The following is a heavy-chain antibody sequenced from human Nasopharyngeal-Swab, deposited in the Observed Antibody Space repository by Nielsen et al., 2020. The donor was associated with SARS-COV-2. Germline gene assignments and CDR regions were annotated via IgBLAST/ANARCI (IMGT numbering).Heavy chain of an antibody. CDR3: AREKGAGTYQGFDY. Sequence: SETLSLTCAVSGGSISTNNWWTWVRQPPGKGLEWIGEIYHSGNTNYNPSLKSRVSMSVDKSRNQFSLMLNFVTAADTAVYFCAREKGAGTYQGFDYWGQGALVTVSS. V-gene: IGHV4-4*02. CDR1: GGSISTNNW. CDR2: IYHSGNT. J-gene: IGHJ4*02. D-gene: IGHD1-26*01.